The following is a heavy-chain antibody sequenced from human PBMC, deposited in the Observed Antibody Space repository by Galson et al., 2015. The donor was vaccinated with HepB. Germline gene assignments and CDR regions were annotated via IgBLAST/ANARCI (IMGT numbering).Heavy chain of an antibody. Sequence: SLRLSCAASGFTFSSYAMYWVRQAPGKGLEWVAVLSFDESNKYYADSVKGRFTISRDNSKNTLYLQMNNLRPEDTAIYYCARDGSSWYNYYYALDVWGQGTTVTVSS. J-gene: IGHJ6*02. CDR2: LSFDESNK. D-gene: IGHD2-2*01. CDR3: ARDGSSWYNYYYALDV. CDR1: GFTFSSYA. V-gene: IGHV3-30*04.